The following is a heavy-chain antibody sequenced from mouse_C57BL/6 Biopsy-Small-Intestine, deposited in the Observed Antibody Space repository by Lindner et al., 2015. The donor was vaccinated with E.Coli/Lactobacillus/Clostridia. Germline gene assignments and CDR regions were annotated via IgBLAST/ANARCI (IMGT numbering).Heavy chain of an antibody. CDR2: ISPYNGYT. V-gene: IGHV1-7*01. J-gene: IGHJ1*01. CDR3: ARAGRGYYSNYEMDFYALDV. CDR1: GYTFTSYG. D-gene: IGHD2-5*01. Sequence: SVKVSCKASGYTFTSYGINWVRLAPGQGLEWMGWISPYNGYTKYAQKFQGRVTLTTDTSTSTAYMELRNLRSDDTAVYYCARAGRGYYSNYEMDFYALDVWGQGTTVTVSS.